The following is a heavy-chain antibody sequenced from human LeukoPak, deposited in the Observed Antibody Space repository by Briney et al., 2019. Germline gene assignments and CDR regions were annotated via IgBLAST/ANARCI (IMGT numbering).Heavy chain of an antibody. Sequence: GGSLRLSCAASGFTFSSYWMSWVRQAPGKGLEWVGFIRSKAYGGTTEYAASVKGRFTISRDDSKSIAYLQMNSLKTEDTAVYYCTRAHSDYYDSSGYTSPWGQGTLVTVSS. CDR1: GFTFSSYW. CDR2: IRSKAYGGTT. D-gene: IGHD3-22*01. J-gene: IGHJ5*02. V-gene: IGHV3-49*04. CDR3: TRAHSDYYDSSGYTSP.